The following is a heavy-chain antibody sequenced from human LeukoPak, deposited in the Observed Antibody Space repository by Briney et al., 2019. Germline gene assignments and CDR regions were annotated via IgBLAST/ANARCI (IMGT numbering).Heavy chain of an antibody. CDR1: GGSISSYY. V-gene: IGHV4-4*07. D-gene: IGHD2-15*01. CDR2: IYTSGST. J-gene: IGHJ3*02. CDR3: ASPVCSGGSCYRDAFDI. Sequence: SETLSLTCTVSGGSISSYYWSWIRQPAGKGLEWIGRIYTSGSTNYNPSPKSRVTMSVDTSKNQFSLKLSSVTAADTAVYYCASPVCSGGSCYRDAFDIWGQGTTVTVSS.